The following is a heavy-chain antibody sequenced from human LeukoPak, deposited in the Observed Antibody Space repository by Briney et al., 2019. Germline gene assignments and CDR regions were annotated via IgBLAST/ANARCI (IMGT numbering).Heavy chain of an antibody. CDR3: ARRYCSTTSCYPFDP. CDR1: GGSISRSTYY. J-gene: IGHJ5*02. V-gene: IGHV4-39*01. Sequence: TSETLSLTCTVSGGSISRSTYYWGWIRQPPGKGLEWIGSIYESGPTQYNPSLKSRLTISVDPSKNQFSLKLRSVTAADTAVYYCARRYCSTTSCYPFDPWGQGTLVTVSS. D-gene: IGHD2-2*01. CDR2: IYESGPT.